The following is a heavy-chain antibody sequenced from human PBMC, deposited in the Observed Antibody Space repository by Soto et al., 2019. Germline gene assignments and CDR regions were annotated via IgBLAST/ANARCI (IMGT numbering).Heavy chain of an antibody. CDR3: TRGEGAYSSSWYNAFDI. CDR2: IYHSGST. D-gene: IGHD6-13*01. J-gene: IGHJ3*02. Sequence: QVQLQESGPGLVKPSGTLSLTCAVSGGSISSSYWWSWVRQPPGKGLEWIGEIYHSGSTNYNPSLNSRVTISVDKSKNQFSLKLSSVTAADTAMYYCTRGEGAYSSSWYNAFDIWGQGTMVTVSS. CDR1: GGSISSSYW. V-gene: IGHV4-4*02.